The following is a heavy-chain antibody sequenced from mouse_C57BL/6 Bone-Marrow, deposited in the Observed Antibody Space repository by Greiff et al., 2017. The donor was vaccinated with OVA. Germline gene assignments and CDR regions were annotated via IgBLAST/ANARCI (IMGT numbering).Heavy chain of an antibody. CDR2: ISSGGSYT. CDR1: GFTFSSYG. CDR3: ARALYYDYDGFAY. J-gene: IGHJ3*01. V-gene: IGHV5-6*01. Sequence: EVQLVESGGDLVKPGGSLKLSCAASGFTFSSYGMSWVRQTPDKRLEWVATISSGGSYTYYPDSVKGRFTISRDNAKNTLYLQMSSLKSEDTAMYYCARALYYDYDGFAYWGQGTLVTVSA. D-gene: IGHD2-4*01.